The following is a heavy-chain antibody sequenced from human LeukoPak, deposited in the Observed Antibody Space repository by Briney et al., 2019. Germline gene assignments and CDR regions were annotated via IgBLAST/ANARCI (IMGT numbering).Heavy chain of an antibody. CDR2: ISYDGSNK. J-gene: IGHJ6*02. D-gene: IGHD3-22*01. CDR3: AKTMKYYYYGMDV. Sequence: PGGALRLSCAASGFNFSRYGMHWVRQAPGKGLEGVAVISYDGSNKYYAGSVKGRFTISRDNSKNTLYLQMNSLRAEDTAVYYCAKTMKYYYYGMDVWGQGTTVTVSS. V-gene: IGHV3-30*18. CDR1: GFNFSRYG.